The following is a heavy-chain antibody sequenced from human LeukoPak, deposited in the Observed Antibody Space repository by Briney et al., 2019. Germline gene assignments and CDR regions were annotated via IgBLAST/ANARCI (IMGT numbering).Heavy chain of an antibody. CDR3: AGHRIVGATGDYYFDY. V-gene: IGHV4-39*01. CDR1: GGSISSYY. Sequence: SETLSLTCTVSGGSISSYYWGWIRQPPGKGLEWIGSIYYSGSTYYNPSLKSRVTISVDTSENQFSLKLSPVTAADTAVYYCAGHRIVGATGDYYFDYWGQGTLVTVSS. D-gene: IGHD1-26*01. J-gene: IGHJ4*02. CDR2: IYYSGST.